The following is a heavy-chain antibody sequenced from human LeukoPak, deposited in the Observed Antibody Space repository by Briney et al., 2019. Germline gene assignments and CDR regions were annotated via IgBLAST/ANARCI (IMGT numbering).Heavy chain of an antibody. CDR3: ARQISDYYYYYMDV. Sequence: SETLSLTCTVSGGSISSSNYYWGWIRQPPAKGLEWIGTIYYSGTTHYNPSLESRVTIFEDTSKNQFSLMLTSVTAAATAVYYCARQISDYYYYYMDVWGKGTTVTVSS. V-gene: IGHV4-39*01. CDR2: IYYSGTT. D-gene: IGHD2-15*01. CDR1: GGSISSSNYY. J-gene: IGHJ6*03.